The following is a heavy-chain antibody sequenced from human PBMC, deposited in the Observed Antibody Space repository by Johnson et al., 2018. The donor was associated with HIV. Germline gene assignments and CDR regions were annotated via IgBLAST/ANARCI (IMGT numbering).Heavy chain of an antibody. J-gene: IGHJ3*02. CDR1: GFTFDDYG. V-gene: IGHV3-20*04. CDR3: ARGRYAFDI. Sequence: VQLVESGGGVVRPGGSLRLSCAASGFTFDDYGMSWVRQAPGKGLEWVSFIRYDGSEKYYADSVKGRFTISRDNAKKSLYLQMNSLRAEDTAVYYCARGRYAFDIWGQGTMVTVSS. CDR2: IRYDGSEK.